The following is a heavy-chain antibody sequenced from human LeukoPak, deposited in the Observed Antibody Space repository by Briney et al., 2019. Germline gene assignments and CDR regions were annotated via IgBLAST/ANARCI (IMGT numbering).Heavy chain of an antibody. V-gene: IGHV4-59*01. Sequence: NPSETLSLTCTVSGGSISSYYWSWVRQPPGKGLEWVWCIYYSGSTNYYPSLKSGRFTTFDTSTNKFSLKLSSVTAADTAVYYCARELPHKHYYQFYNYYYMDVWGKGTTVTVSS. CDR2: IYYSGST. J-gene: IGHJ6*03. CDR1: GGSISSYY. D-gene: IGHD3-22*01. CDR3: ARELPHKHYYQFYNYYYMDV.